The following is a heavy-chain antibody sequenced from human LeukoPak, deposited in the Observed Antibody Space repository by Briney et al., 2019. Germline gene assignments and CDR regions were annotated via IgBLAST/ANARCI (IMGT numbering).Heavy chain of an antibody. J-gene: IGHJ1*01. CDR3: AKALEYGGNSGTEYFQH. V-gene: IGHV3-9*01. CDR2: ISWNSGSI. Sequence: PGGSLRLSCAASGFTFDDYAMHWARQAPGKGLEWVSGISWNSGSIGYVDSVRGRFTISRDNAKNSLYLQMNSLRAEDTALYYCAKALEYGGNSGTEYFQHWGQGTLVTVSS. CDR1: GFTFDDYA. D-gene: IGHD4-23*01.